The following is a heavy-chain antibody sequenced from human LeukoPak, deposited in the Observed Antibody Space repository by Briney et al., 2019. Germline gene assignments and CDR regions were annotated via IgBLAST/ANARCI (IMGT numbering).Heavy chain of an antibody. Sequence: ASETLSLTCAVSGGSISSSNWWSWVRQPPGKGLEWIGEIYHSGSTNYNPSLKSRVTISVDKSKNQFSLKLSSVTAADTAVYYCAREGSGTYHGKLRYFDLWGRGTLVTVSS. J-gene: IGHJ2*01. CDR1: GGSISSSNW. CDR3: AREGSGTYHGKLRYFDL. V-gene: IGHV4-4*02. CDR2: IYHSGST. D-gene: IGHD3-10*01.